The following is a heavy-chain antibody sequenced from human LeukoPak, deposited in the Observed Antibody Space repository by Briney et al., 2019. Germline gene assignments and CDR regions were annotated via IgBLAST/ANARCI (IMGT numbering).Heavy chain of an antibody. CDR1: GFTFSSCG. CDR2: IRYDGSNK. J-gene: IGHJ3*01. V-gene: IGHV3-30*02. Sequence: GGSLRLSCAASGFTFSSCGMHWVRQAPGKGLEWVAFIRYDGSNKYYADSVKGRFTISRDNSKNTLYLQMNSLRAEDTAVYFCARKVLSSVFHTFDFWGQGTMVTVSS. CDR3: ARKVLSSVFHTFDF. D-gene: IGHD3-22*01.